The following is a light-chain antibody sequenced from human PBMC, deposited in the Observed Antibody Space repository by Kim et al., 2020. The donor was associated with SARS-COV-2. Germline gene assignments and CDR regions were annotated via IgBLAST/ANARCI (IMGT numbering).Light chain of an antibody. CDR1: QSISSY. CDR3: QQSYSTPPT. J-gene: IGKJ4*01. CDR2: AAS. Sequence: DIQMTQSPSSLSASVGDRVTITCRASQSISSYLNWYQQKPGKAPKLLIYAASSLQSGVPSRFSGRGSGTDFTLTISSLQPADFATCCCQQSYSTPPTFGGGTKVDIK. V-gene: IGKV1-39*01.